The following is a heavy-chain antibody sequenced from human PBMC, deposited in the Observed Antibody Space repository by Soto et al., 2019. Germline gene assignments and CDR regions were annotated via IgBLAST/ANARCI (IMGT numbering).Heavy chain of an antibody. CDR3: ARVYSWHYSL. V-gene: IGHV4-31*03. J-gene: IGHJ1*01. D-gene: IGHD1-7*01. CDR1: GGSISSGGYY. Sequence: QVQLQESGPGLVKPSQTLSLTCTVSGGSISSGGYYWSWIRQHPGKGLEWVGYIYYSGSTYYNPSLKSRVTMPVDTTKSQFSLKLSSVTAADTAVYYCARVYSWHYSLWDQVTLFTVSS. CDR2: IYYSGST.